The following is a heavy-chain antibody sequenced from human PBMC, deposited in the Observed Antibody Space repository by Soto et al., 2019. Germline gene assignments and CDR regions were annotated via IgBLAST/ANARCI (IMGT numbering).Heavy chain of an antibody. J-gene: IGHJ6*02. CDR2: IYYSGST. V-gene: IGHV4-59*01. CDR3: ARSIKDDSSGYFGSELYYGMDV. Sequence: SETLSLTCTVSGGSISSYYWSWIRQPPGKGLEWIGYIYYSGSTNYNPSLKSRVTISVDTSKNQFSLKLSSVTAADTAVYYCARSIKDDSSGYFGSELYYGMDVWGQGTTVTVSS. CDR1: GGSISSYY. D-gene: IGHD3-22*01.